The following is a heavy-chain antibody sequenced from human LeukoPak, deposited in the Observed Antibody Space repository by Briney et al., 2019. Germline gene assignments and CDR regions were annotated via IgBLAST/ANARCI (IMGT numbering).Heavy chain of an antibody. D-gene: IGHD3-22*01. CDR2: ISGSGGST. Sequence: PGGSLRLSCAASGFTFSSYAMSWVRQAPGKGLEWVSAISGSGGSTYYADSVKGRFTISRDNSKNSLYLQMNSLRAEDTAVYYCARGELSSGYYYDYWGQGTLVTVSS. CDR1: GFTFSSYA. CDR3: ARGELSSGYYYDY. J-gene: IGHJ4*02. V-gene: IGHV3-23*01.